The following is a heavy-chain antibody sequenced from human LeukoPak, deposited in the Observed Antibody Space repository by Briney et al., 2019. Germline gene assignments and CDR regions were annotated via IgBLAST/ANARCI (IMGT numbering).Heavy chain of an antibody. D-gene: IGHD1-26*01. CDR3: ARLWETFDAFDI. J-gene: IGHJ3*02. Sequence: SETLSLTCAVYGGSFSGYYWSWIRQPPGKGLEWIGEINHSGSTNYNPSLKSRVTISVDTSKNQFSLKLSSVTAADTAVYYCARLWETFDAFDIWGQGTMVTVSS. V-gene: IGHV4-34*01. CDR2: INHSGST. CDR1: GGSFSGYY.